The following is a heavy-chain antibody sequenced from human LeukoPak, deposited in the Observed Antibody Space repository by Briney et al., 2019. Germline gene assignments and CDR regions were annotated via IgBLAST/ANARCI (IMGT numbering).Heavy chain of an antibody. V-gene: IGHV6-1*01. J-gene: IGHJ5*02. CDR1: GDSVSSNSAA. CDR3: ARDIGAYYGSASNWFDP. CDR2: TYYRSKWYN. Sequence: SQTLSLTCAISGDSVSSNSAAWNWIRQSPSRGLEWLGRTYYRSKWYNDYAVSVKSRITINPDTSKNQFSLQLNSVTPEDTAVYYCARDIGAYYGSASNWFDPWGQGTLVTVSS. D-gene: IGHD3-10*01.